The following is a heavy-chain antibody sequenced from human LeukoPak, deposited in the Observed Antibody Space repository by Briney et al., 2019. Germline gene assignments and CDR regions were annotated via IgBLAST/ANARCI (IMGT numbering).Heavy chain of an antibody. Sequence: ASVKVSCKASGGTFSSYAISWVRQTPGQGLEWMGGIIPIFGTANYAQKFQGRVRITADKSTSTAYMELSSLRSEDTAVYYCASVGLKYYDFWSGYTDTSNYYYYYMDVWGKGTTVTVSS. V-gene: IGHV1-69*06. CDR3: ASVGLKYYDFWSGYTDTSNYYYYYMDV. CDR2: IIPIFGTA. J-gene: IGHJ6*03. D-gene: IGHD3-3*01. CDR1: GGTFSSYA.